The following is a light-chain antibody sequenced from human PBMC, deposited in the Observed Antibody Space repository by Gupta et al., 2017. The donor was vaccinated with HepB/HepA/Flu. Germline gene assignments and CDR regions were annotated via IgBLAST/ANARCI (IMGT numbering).Light chain of an antibody. V-gene: IGKV4-1*01. CDR3: QQEDRTPYT. Sequence: DIVMTQSPDSLAVSLGERATINCKSSQSVLYSSNNKNYLAWYQQRPGQPPKLLIYWASTRESGVPDRFSGRGSGTDFTLTINSLQADDVAVYYCQQEDRTPYTFGQGTKLDIK. CDR1: QSVLYSSNNKNY. CDR2: WAS. J-gene: IGKJ2*01.